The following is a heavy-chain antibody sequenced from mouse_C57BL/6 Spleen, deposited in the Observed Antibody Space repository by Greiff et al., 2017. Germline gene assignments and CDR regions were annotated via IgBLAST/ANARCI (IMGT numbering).Heavy chain of an antibody. CDR3: DRGLSAY. J-gene: IGHJ3*01. D-gene: IGHD2-2*01. CDR1: GFSLTSYG. Sequence: QVQLKESGPGLAAPSQSLSITCTVSGFSLTSYGVSWVRQPPGKGLEWLGVIWGDGSTNYHSALISRLSISKANSKSQVDSKLNRLQTDDTATYYRDRGLSAYWGQGTLVTVSA. CDR2: IWGDGST. V-gene: IGHV2-3*01.